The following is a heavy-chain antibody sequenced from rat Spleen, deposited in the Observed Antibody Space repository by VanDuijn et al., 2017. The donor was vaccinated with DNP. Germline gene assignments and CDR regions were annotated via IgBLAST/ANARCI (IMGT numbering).Heavy chain of an antibody. J-gene: IGHJ2*01. D-gene: IGHD1-6*01. V-gene: IGHV2S8*01. CDR2: ISTGGSK. CDR1: GFSISDYS. Sequence: QVQLKESGPGMVQPSQTLSLTCTVSGFSISDYSVHWVRQPPGKVLEWIAAISTGGSKYYNSALKSRLKIGRDTSKSQVFLKMNSLQTEDTAIYFCTRRTTNYYYAPFDYWGQGLMVTVSS. CDR3: TRRTTNYYYAPFDY.